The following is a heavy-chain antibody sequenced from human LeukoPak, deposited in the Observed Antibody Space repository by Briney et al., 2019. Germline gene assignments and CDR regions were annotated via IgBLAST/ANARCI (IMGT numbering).Heavy chain of an antibody. V-gene: IGHV4-38-2*02. CDR2: IYHSGRT. Sequence: SETLSLTCTVSGYSISSGYYWGWIRQPPGKGLEWIGSIYHSGRTYYNPSLKSRVTISVDTSKNQFSLKLSSVTAADTAVYYCARIGKQLNWFDPWGQGTLVTVSS. CDR1: GYSISSGYY. J-gene: IGHJ5*02. CDR3: ARIGKQLNWFDP. D-gene: IGHD6-13*01.